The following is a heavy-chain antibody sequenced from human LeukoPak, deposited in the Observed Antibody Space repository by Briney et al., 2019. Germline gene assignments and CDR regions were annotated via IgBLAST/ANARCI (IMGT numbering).Heavy chain of an antibody. Sequence: GGSLRLSCAASGFTVSSNYMSWVRQAPGKGLEWVSVIYSDGSTYYADSVKGRFTIFRDSSKNTLYLQMNSLRADDTAVYYCARVGDKYGGNSAYYSGLDVWGPGITVTVSS. D-gene: IGHD4-23*01. J-gene: IGHJ6*02. CDR3: ARVGDKYGGNSAYYSGLDV. V-gene: IGHV3-53*01. CDR1: GFTVSSNY. CDR2: IYSDGST.